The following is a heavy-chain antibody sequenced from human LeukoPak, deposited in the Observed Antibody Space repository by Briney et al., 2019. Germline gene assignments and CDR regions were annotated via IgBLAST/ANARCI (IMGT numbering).Heavy chain of an antibody. CDR1: GFTFHNYG. CDR3: ARSGWDY. D-gene: IGHD3-10*01. V-gene: IGHV3-30*02. J-gene: IGHJ4*02. CDR2: IQPNGNDK. Sequence: GGSLRLSCAASGFTFHNYGMHWVRQPPGKGLEWVALIQPNGNDKYYADSVKGRFTISRDNSKNTLYLQMNSLRDEDTAVYYCARSGWDYWGQGTLVTVSS.